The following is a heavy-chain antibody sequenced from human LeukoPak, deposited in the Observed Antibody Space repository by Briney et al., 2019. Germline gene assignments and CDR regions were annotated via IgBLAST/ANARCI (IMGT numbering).Heavy chain of an antibody. CDR1: GYTLTSYY. J-gene: IGHJ5*02. CDR2: ISPSGGST. Sequence: ASVKVSCKASGYTLTSYYMHWVRQAPGQGLEWMGIISPSGGSTTYAQKFQGRVTMTRDTSTSTVYMELSSLRSEDTAMYYCAREMQGWFDPWGQGTLVTASS. CDR3: AREMQGWFDP. V-gene: IGHV1-46*01.